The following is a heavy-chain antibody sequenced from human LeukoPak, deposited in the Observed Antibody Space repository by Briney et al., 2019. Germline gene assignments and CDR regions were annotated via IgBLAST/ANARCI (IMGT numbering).Heavy chain of an antibody. D-gene: IGHD5-18*01. CDR2: INHSGST. Sequence: LRLSCAASAFTFSDYYMSWIRQPPGKGLEWIGEINHSGSTNYNPSLKSRVTISVDTSKNQFSLKLSSVTAADTAVYYCARGGIRIQLWSSSNDAFDIWGQGTMVTVSS. V-gene: IGHV4-34*01. CDR3: ARGGIRIQLWSSSNDAFDI. CDR1: AFTFSDYY. J-gene: IGHJ3*02.